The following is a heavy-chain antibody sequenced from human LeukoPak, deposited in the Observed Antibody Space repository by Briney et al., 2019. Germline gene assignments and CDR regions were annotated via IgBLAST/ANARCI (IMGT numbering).Heavy chain of an antibody. J-gene: IGHJ5*02. CDR1: GYSFTGYY. D-gene: IGHD6-19*01. Sequence: GASVKVSCKASGYSFTGYYMHWVRQAPGQGLEWMGWINPNSGGTNYAQKFQGRVTMTRDTSLSTAYMELSRLRSDDTAVYYCARDPYSSGWYNWFDPWGQGTLVTVSS. CDR2: INPNSGGT. CDR3: ARDPYSSGWYNWFDP. V-gene: IGHV1-2*02.